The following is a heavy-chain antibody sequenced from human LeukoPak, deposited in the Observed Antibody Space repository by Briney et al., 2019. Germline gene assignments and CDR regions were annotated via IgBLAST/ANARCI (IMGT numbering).Heavy chain of an antibody. CDR2: MDPTGSQK. Sequence: GGSLRLSCAASGFTFSSYSMNWVRQAPGKGLEWVANMDPTGSQKRYVDSARGRFTISKDNPGASLYLDMHSLRAEDTAIYYCAIWTSGNYWGQGTLVTVSS. CDR3: AIWTSGNY. CDR1: GFTFSSYS. J-gene: IGHJ4*02. D-gene: IGHD1-1*01. V-gene: IGHV3-7*01.